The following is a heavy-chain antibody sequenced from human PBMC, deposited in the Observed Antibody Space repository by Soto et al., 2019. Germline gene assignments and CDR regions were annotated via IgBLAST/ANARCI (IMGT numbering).Heavy chain of an antibody. Sequence: QVQLVQSGAEVKKPGASVKVSCKASGYTFTSYAMHWVRQAPGQRLEWMGWINAGNGNTKYSQKFQGRVTITRDTSASTAYMELSSLRSEDTAVYYCARAFGSGSYYITENYFDYWGQGTLVTVSS. CDR3: ARAFGSGSYYITENYFDY. CDR1: GYTFTSYA. V-gene: IGHV1-3*01. D-gene: IGHD3-10*01. CDR2: INAGNGNT. J-gene: IGHJ4*02.